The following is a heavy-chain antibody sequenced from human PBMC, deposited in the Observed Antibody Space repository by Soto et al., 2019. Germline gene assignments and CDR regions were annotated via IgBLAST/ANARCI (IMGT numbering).Heavy chain of an antibody. V-gene: IGHV2-26*01. D-gene: IGHD2-15*01. J-gene: IGHJ6*02. CDR2: IFSDAER. CDR1: GFSLTTGRMG. CDR3: VRMNAYSYSAYDAMDV. Sequence: QVTLRESGPVLVKPTETLTLTCNVSGFSLTTGRMGVSWIRQPPAKALEWLAHIFSDAERSYSRSLQGRLTVSKVGFGSQLVLTMTNMDPVDAGTYFCVRMNAYSYSAYDAMDVWGQGTTVTVSS.